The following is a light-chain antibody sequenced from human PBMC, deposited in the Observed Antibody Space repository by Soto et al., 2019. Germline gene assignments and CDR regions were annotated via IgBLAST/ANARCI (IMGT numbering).Light chain of an antibody. Sequence: DIQMTQSPSTLSASVGDRVTITCRASQSVRNFLAWYQQKAGEAPKVVVYDASSLESGVPSRFSGSGSGTEFTLTISSLQPEDFATYYCQQYDDYWTFGPGTKVEV. V-gene: IGKV1-5*01. J-gene: IGKJ1*01. CDR2: DAS. CDR3: QQYDDYWT. CDR1: QSVRNF.